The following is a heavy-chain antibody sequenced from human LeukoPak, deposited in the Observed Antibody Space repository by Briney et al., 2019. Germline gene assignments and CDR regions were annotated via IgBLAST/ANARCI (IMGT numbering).Heavy chain of an antibody. CDR3: ARVGYSGYDYGYFDY. J-gene: IGHJ4*02. CDR1: NYTFTSYG. CDR2: ISPYNGRT. D-gene: IGHD5-12*01. Sequence: ASVKVSCKAFNYTFTSYGISWVRQAPGKGLEWMAWISPYNGRTLYSAKLQGRVTLTRDTTTDTAYMELTSLKSDDTAVYYCARVGYSGYDYGYFDYWGQGSLVTVSS. V-gene: IGHV1-18*01.